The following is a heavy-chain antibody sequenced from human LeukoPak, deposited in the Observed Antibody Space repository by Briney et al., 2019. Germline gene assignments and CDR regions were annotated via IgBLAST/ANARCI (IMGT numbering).Heavy chain of an antibody. Sequence: PSETLSLTCGVSGGSISSSNWWSWVRQPPGKGLEWIGEIYHSGSTNYNPSLRSRVTISVDKSKNQFSLKLSSVTAADTAVYYCARSTGDYYDSMANAFDIWGQGTKVTVSS. CDR3: ARSTGDYYDSMANAFDI. J-gene: IGHJ3*02. D-gene: IGHD3-22*01. CDR1: GGSISSSNW. V-gene: IGHV4-4*02. CDR2: IYHSGST.